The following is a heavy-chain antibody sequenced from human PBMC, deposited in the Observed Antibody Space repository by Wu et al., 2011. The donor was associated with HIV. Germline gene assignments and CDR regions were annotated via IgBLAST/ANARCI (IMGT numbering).Heavy chain of an antibody. CDR3: ARAPNPGRYFDL. D-gene: IGHD2-8*01. CDR2: LIPLFGAT. Sequence: QVQLVQSGAEVKKPGSSVKVSCKTSGGSFSRYSFSWVRQAPGQGLEWMGGLIPLFGATDYAQKFQGRITISADTSTTTVYMDLSSLRSEDTAVYFCARAPNPGRYFDL. J-gene: IGHJ2*01. CDR1: GGSFSRYS. V-gene: IGHV1-69*06.